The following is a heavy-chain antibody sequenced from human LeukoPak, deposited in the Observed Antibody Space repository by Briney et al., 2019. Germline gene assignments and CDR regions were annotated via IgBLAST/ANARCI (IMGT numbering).Heavy chain of an antibody. CDR2: IHHTGST. CDR3: ARDCGLPAAPPLDDAFDV. D-gene: IGHD3/OR15-3a*01. J-gene: IGHJ3*01. CDR1: GGSISGTAYY. Sequence: SETLSLTCTVSGGSISGTAYYWSWIRQPPGKGLEWIGYIHHTGSTYYNPSLKSRVTISVDRSKNQFSLKLTSVTAADTAVYYCARDCGLPAAPPLDDAFDVWGQGTMVTVSS. V-gene: IGHV4-30-2*01.